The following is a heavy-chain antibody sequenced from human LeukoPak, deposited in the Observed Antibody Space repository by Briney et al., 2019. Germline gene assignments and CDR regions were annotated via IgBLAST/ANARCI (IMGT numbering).Heavy chain of an antibody. D-gene: IGHD2-2*01. J-gene: IGHJ1*01. CDR2: IYVGDSES. CDR1: RFKFSTYW. CDR3: ARRARKSASPLEYFES. Sequence: GESLKISCKGPGGNSRFKFSTYWIGWVRQMPGKGLEWMGMIYVGDSESRYSPSFEGQVTMSADTSTNIVYLQWRSLRASDTASYYCARRARKSASPLEYFESWGQGTLVTVFS. V-gene: IGHV5-51*01.